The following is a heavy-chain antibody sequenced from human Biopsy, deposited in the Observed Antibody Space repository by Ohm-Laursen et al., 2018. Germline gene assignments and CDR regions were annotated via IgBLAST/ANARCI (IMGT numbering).Heavy chain of an antibody. D-gene: IGHD3-22*01. CDR2: ISNDGDIK. J-gene: IGHJ4*02. CDR1: GFTVYNNY. V-gene: IGHV3-30*18. Sequence: SLRLSCAASGFTVYNNYMHWVRQAPGKGLEWVSLISNDGDIKYSADSMEGRFTISRDNSRNTLFLQMNSLKAEDTAVYYCAKDRFPYTSGYSSVFEYWGQGTLVTVSS. CDR3: AKDRFPYTSGYSSVFEY.